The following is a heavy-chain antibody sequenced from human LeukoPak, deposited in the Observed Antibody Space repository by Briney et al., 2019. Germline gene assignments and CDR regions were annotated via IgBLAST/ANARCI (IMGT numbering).Heavy chain of an antibody. J-gene: IGHJ5*02. CDR3: ARGLGHGDYDWVWFDP. CDR2: INHSGST. Sequence: SETLSLTCAVYGGSFSGYYWSWIRQPLGKGLEWIGKINHSGSTNYNPSLKSRVTISVDTSKNQFSLKLSSVTAADTAVYYCARGLGHGDYDWVWFDPWGQGTLVTVSS. V-gene: IGHV4-34*01. CDR1: GGSFSGYY. D-gene: IGHD4-17*01.